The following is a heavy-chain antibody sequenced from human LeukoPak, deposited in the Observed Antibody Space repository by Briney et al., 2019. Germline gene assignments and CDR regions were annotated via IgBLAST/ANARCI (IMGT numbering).Heavy chain of an antibody. D-gene: IGHD6-13*01. CDR3: ARSWRDAFDI. CDR2: ISNSGSSI. V-gene: IGHV3-48*01. Sequence: GRSLRLSCAASGFTFSNYNMNWVRQAPGKGLEWVSYISNSGSSIYYADSVKGRFTISRDNAKNSLYLQMNSLRAEDTAVYYCARSWRDAFDIWGQGTMVTVSS. CDR1: GFTFSNYN. J-gene: IGHJ3*02.